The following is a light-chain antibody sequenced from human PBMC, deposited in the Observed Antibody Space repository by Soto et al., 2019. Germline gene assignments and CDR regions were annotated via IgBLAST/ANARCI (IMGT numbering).Light chain of an antibody. CDR3: QQYNSFPWT. J-gene: IGKJ1*01. Sequence: DIQMTQSPSTLSASVGDRVTITCRASQSISSWLAWHQQGPGKAPKVLIYEATSLETGVPSRFSGSGSGTEFTLASSSLHPDDFATYYCQQYNSFPWTFGQGTKVEIK. CDR2: EAT. CDR1: QSISSW. V-gene: IGKV1-5*03.